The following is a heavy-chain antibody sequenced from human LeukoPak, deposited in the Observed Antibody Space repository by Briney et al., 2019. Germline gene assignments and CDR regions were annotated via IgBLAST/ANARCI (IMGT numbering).Heavy chain of an antibody. CDR3: AREVLGYCSGGSCYGRDYFDY. CDR1: GFTFSSYE. Sequence: PGGSLRLSCAASGFTFSSYEMNWVRQAPGKGLEWVSYISSSGSTIYYADSVKGRFTIPRDNAKNSLYLQMNSLRAEDTAVYYCAREVLGYCSGGSCYGRDYFDYWGQGTLVTVSS. V-gene: IGHV3-48*03. J-gene: IGHJ4*02. CDR2: ISSSGSTI. D-gene: IGHD2-15*01.